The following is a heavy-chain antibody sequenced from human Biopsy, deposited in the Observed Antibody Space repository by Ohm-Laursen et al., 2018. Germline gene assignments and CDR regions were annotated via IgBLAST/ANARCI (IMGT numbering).Heavy chain of an antibody. J-gene: IGHJ1*01. CDR2: NIPILGTG. CDR3: ATKLTGYFHH. CDR1: GGTFSNYG. D-gene: IGHD3-9*01. Sequence: SSVTVSCKAPGGTFSNYGVNWVRQAPGQGLEWLGGNIPILGTGNYAQKFPDRVTVAADTSTSTATMELRSLRSDDTAVYYCATKLTGYFHHWGQGTLVIVSS. V-gene: IGHV1-69*06.